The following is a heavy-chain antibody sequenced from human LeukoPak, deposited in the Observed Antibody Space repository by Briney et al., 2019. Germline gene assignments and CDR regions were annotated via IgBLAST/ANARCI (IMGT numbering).Heavy chain of an antibody. V-gene: IGHV3-48*03. CDR1: GFTFSSYE. CDR2: ISSSGSTI. D-gene: IGHD3-16*01. CDR3: AKDGGQGADY. Sequence: GGSLRLSCAASGFTFSSYEMNWVRQAPGKGLEWVSYISSSGSTIYYADSVKGRFTISRDKAKNSLYLQMNSLRAEDMAVYYCAKDGGQGADYWGQGTLVSVSS. J-gene: IGHJ4*02.